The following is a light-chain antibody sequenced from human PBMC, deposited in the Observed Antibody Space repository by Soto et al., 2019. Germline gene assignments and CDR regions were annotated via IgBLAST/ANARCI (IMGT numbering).Light chain of an antibody. Sequence: DIQMTQSPSTLSASVGDRVTITCRASESISTWLAWYQQKPGKSPKLLIYGASNLESGVPSRFSGSGSGTDFTLTISRLQPDDFAAYYCQQYNSFSCTFGPGTKLEIK. CDR1: ESISTW. J-gene: IGKJ2*02. CDR3: QQYNSFSCT. V-gene: IGKV1-5*01. CDR2: GAS.